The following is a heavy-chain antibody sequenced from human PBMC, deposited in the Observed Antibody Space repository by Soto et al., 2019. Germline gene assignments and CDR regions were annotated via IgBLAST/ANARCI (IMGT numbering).Heavy chain of an antibody. Sequence: QVQLVQSGAEVKKPGASVKVSCKASGYTFTSYDINWVRQATGQGLEWMGWMNPNSGNTGYAQKFQGRVTMTRNTSISTAYMELSILRSDDTAVYYGAVGRDYGGNQCANDAFDIWGQGTMVTVSS. CDR3: AVGRDYGGNQCANDAFDI. V-gene: IGHV1-8*01. D-gene: IGHD4-17*01. J-gene: IGHJ3*02. CDR1: GYTFTSYD. CDR2: MNPNSGNT.